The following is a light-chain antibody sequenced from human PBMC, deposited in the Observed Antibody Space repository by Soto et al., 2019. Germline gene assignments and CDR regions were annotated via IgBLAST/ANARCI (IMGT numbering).Light chain of an antibody. V-gene: IGLV2-14*01. CDR2: DVN. J-gene: IGLJ2*01. Sequence: QSALTKPASVSGSPGQSITISCTGTSSDIGGYKYVSWYQQNPGKAPKLMIYDVNNRPSGVSNRFSGSKSGNTASLTISGLQAEDEADYYCSSYTSASSVVFGGGTKLTVL. CDR1: SSDIGGYKY. CDR3: SSYTSASSVV.